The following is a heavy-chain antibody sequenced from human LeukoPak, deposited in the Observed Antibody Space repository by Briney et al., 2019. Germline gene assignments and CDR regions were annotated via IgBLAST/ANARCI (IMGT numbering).Heavy chain of an antibody. J-gene: IGHJ5*02. CDR2: TSYDGSNK. D-gene: IGHD3-3*01. V-gene: IGHV3-30*19. CDR3: ARDHSLEYGNWFDP. CDR1: GFPFSSYG. Sequence: PGGSLRLSCAASGFPFSSYGMHWVRQPPGKGLEWVAVTSYDGSNKYYADSVKGRFTISRDNSKNTLYLQMNSLRAEDTAVYYCARDHSLEYGNWFDPWGQGILVTVSS.